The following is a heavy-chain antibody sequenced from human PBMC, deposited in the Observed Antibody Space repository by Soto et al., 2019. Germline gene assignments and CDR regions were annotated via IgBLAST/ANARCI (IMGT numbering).Heavy chain of an antibody. J-gene: IGHJ5*02. D-gene: IGHD6-13*01. CDR1: GGSISSSSYY. Sequence: SETLSLTCTVSGGSISSSSYYWGWIRQPPGKGLEWIGSIYYSGSTYYNPSLKSRVTISVDTSKNQFSLKLSSVTAADTAVYYCARGHAAGPYNWFDPWGQGTLVT. CDR2: IYYSGST. V-gene: IGHV4-39*01. CDR3: ARGHAAGPYNWFDP.